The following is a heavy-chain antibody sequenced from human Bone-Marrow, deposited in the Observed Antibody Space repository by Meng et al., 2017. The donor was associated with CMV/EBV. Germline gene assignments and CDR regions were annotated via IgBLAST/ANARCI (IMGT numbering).Heavy chain of an antibody. CDR1: GYTFTSYY. CDR2: IIPIFGTA. V-gene: IGHV1-69*05. J-gene: IGHJ6*02. Sequence: SVKVSCKASGYTFTSYYMHWVRQAPGQGLEWMGGIIPIFGTANYAQKFQGRVTITTDESTSTAYMELSSLRSEDTAVYYCSRAQVSIFGVVVLKYYYYYYGMDVWGQGTTVTVSS. CDR3: SRAQVSIFGVVVLKYYYYYYGMDV. D-gene: IGHD3-3*01.